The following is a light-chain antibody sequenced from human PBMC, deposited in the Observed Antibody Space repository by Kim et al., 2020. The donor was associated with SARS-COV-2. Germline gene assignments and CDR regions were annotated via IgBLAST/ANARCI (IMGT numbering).Light chain of an antibody. CDR3: SSYAVSNNLV. CDR2: EVS. CDR1: SGNVGSFKY. Sequence: GQSLTSTYTGTSGNVGSFKYVSCYQQNPGKAPKRIIYEVSNRPSGVPDRFSGSKSGNTASLTDSGLQAGDEADYYCSSYAVSNNLVFGGGTQLTVL. V-gene: IGLV2-8*01. J-gene: IGLJ2*01.